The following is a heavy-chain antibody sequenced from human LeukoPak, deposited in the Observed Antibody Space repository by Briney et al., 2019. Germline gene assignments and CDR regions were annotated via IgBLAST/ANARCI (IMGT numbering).Heavy chain of an antibody. Sequence: SETLSLTCAVYGGSFSGYYWSWIRQPPGKGLEWIGYIYYSGSTNYNPSLKSRVTISVDSSKNQFSLKLSSVTAADTAVYYCARTTEGGYTYDYFYYYHMDVWGKGTTVTISS. V-gene: IGHV4-59*01. J-gene: IGHJ6*03. CDR3: ARTTEGGYTYDYFYYYHMDV. D-gene: IGHD5-18*01. CDR1: GGSFSGYY. CDR2: IYYSGST.